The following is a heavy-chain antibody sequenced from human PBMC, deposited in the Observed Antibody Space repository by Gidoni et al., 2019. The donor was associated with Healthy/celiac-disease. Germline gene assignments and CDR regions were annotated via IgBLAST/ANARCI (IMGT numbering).Heavy chain of an antibody. D-gene: IGHD2-15*01. CDR3: TTLYCSGGSCYSSWYFDL. V-gene: IGHV3-15*01. CDR1: GFTFSNAW. J-gene: IGHJ2*01. CDR2: IKSKTDGGTT. Sequence: EVQLVESGGGLVKPGGSLRLSCAASGFTFSNAWMRWVRQAPGKGLEWVGRIKSKTDGGTTDYAAPVKVRFTISRDDSKNTLYLQMNSLKTEDTAVYYCTTLYCSGGSCYSSWYFDLWGRGTLVTVSS.